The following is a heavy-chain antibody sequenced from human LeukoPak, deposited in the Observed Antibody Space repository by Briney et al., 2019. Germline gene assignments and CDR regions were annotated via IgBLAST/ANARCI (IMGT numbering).Heavy chain of an antibody. CDR1: GGSITSIHYY. V-gene: IGHV4-39*01. CDR3: ARMTCGGGTCWWFDP. D-gene: IGHD2-15*01. Sequence: SETLSLTCTVSGGSITSIHYYWGWIRQPPGKGLEWIGNIYYFGSTYYDPSLRSRVTISVDTSKNQFSLKLSSVTAADTALYYCARMTCGGGTCWWFDPWGQGTLVTVSS. J-gene: IGHJ5*02. CDR2: IYYFGST.